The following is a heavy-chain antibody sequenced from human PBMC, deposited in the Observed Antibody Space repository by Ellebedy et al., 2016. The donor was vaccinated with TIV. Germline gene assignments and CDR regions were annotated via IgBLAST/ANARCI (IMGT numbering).Heavy chain of an antibody. V-gene: IGHV1-8*01. D-gene: IGHD4-17*01. CDR2: MNPNSGNT. CDR1: GYTFTSYD. J-gene: IGHJ4*02. CDR3: ARGPPYGDYADY. Sequence: ASVKVSXKASGYTFTSYDINWVRQATGQGLEWMGWMNPNSGNTGYAQKFQGRVTMTRNTSISTAYMELSSLRSEDTAVYYCARGPPYGDYADYWGQGTLVTVSS.